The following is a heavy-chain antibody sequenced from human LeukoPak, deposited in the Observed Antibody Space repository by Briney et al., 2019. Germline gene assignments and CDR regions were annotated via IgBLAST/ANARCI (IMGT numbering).Heavy chain of an antibody. Sequence: GGSLRLSCAASGFTFSNAWISWVRQSPGKGLEAVGRIKSKTDGGTTDYAAPVKGRFTISRDDSKNTLYLQMNSLKPEDTAVYYCTTDNDYGDYNPGGWGQGTLVTVSS. J-gene: IGHJ4*02. V-gene: IGHV3-15*01. CDR2: IKSKTDGGTT. D-gene: IGHD4-17*01. CDR1: GFTFSNAW. CDR3: TTDNDYGDYNPGG.